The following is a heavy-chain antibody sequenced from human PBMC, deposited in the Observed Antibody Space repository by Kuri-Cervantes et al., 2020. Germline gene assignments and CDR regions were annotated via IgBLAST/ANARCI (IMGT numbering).Heavy chain of an antibody. CDR3: AKEGDWGFDY. D-gene: IGHD3/OR15-3a*01. CDR2: INSDGSST. CDR1: GFTFSSYW. Sequence: GESLKISCAASGFTFSSYWMHWVRQAPGKGLVWVSRINSDGSSTSYADSVKGRFTVSRDNAKNSLYLQMNSLRAEDTAVYYCAKEGDWGFDYWGQGTLVTVSS. V-gene: IGHV3-74*01. J-gene: IGHJ4*02.